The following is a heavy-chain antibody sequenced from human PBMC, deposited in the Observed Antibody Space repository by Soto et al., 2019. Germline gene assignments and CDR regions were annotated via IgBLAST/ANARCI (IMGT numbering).Heavy chain of an antibody. CDR2: IYYSGRT. V-gene: IGHV4-59*01. D-gene: IGHD6-13*01. CDR1: GGSISSYY. CDR3: ARADSSSWFD. J-gene: IGHJ1*01. Sequence: QVQLQESGPGLVKPSETLSLTCTVSGGSISSYYWSWIRQPPGKGLEWIGYIYYSGRTNYNPSPKXXVXIXXDTSKNQFSLKLNAVTAADTAVYYCARADSSSWFDWGQGTLVTVSS.